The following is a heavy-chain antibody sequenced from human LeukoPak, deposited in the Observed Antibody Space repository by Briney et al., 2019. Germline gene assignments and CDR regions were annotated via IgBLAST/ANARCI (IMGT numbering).Heavy chain of an antibody. D-gene: IGHD7-27*01. V-gene: IGHV1-2*02. CDR3: ARDGANWGKTSWFDP. CDR1: GYTFTGYY. Sequence: VASVKVSCKASGYTFTGYYMHWVRQAPGQGLEWMGWINPNSGGTNYAQKFQGKVTMTRDTSISTAYMELSRLRSDDTAVYYCARDGANWGKTSWFDPWGQGTLVTVSS. J-gene: IGHJ5*02. CDR2: INPNSGGT.